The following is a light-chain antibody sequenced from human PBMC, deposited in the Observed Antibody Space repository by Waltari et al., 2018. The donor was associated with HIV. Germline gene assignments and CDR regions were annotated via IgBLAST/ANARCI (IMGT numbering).Light chain of an antibody. CDR2: LGS. CDR3: VQLLHTPRLS. Sequence: DIVLTQSPLSLSVSPGESASISCKSTQGPRQNNGVDCVDWYLQKPGQSPQHLVYLGSHRAAAVPERFSGSGSGANFTLNIARVETADVGIYYCVQLLHTPRLSFGPGTRV. J-gene: IGKJ3*01. CDR1: QGPRQNNGVDC. V-gene: IGKV2-28*01.